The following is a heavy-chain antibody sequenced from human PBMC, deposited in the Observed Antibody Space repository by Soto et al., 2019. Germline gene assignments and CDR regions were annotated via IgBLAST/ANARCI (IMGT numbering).Heavy chain of an antibody. Sequence: GGSLRLSCAASGFTLSSYSMNWVRQAPGKGLEWVSSISSSSSYIYYADSVKGRFTISRDNAKNSLYLQMNSLRAEDTAVYYCARDGSSWYFDNYYYYGMDVWGQGTTVTVSS. J-gene: IGHJ6*02. D-gene: IGHD6-13*01. V-gene: IGHV3-21*01. CDR3: ARDGSSWYFDNYYYYGMDV. CDR2: ISSSSSYI. CDR1: GFTLSSYS.